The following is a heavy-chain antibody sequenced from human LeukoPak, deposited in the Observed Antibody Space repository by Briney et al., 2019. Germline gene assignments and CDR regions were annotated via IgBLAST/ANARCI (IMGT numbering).Heavy chain of an antibody. CDR3: ARAHGDAFDY. CDR1: GFTFSSYA. CDR2: ISSSSSYI. D-gene: IGHD4-17*01. V-gene: IGHV3-21*01. J-gene: IGHJ4*02. Sequence: GGSLRLSCAASGFTFSSYAMSWVRQAPGKGLEWVSSISSSSSYIYYADSVKGRFTISRDNAKNSLYLQMNSLRAEDTAVYYCARAHGDAFDYWGQGTLVTVSS.